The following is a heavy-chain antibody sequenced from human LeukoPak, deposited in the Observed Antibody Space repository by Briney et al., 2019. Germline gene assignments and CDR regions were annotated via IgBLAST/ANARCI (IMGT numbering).Heavy chain of an antibody. D-gene: IGHD2-15*01. CDR3: TKDRYCSGGSCYFDASDV. V-gene: IGHV3-30*02. J-gene: IGHJ3*01. CDR2: IRYDGSNK. CDR1: GFTFSSYG. Sequence: GGSLRLSCAASGFTFSSYGMHWVRRAPGKGLEWVALIRYDGSNKYYTDFVKGRFTISRDNSKNTLYLQMNSLRAEDTAVYYCTKDRYCSGGSCYFDASDVWGQGTMVTVSS.